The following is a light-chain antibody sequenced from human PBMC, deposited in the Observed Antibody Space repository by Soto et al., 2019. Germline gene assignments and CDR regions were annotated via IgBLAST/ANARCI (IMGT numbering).Light chain of an antibody. V-gene: IGKV1-39*01. CDR1: QSVFSY. J-gene: IGKJ4*01. CDR3: QQSYSTPT. Sequence: DIQMTQSPSSLSASVGDRVTITCRASQSVFSYVNWYQQKSGKVPKLLIYVTSSLQSGVPSRFSGSGSGTDFTLTISSLQPEDFATYYCQQSYSTPTFGGGTKVEIK. CDR2: VTS.